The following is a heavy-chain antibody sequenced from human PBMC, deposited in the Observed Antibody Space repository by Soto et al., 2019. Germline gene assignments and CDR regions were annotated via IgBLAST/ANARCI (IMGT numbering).Heavy chain of an antibody. CDR1: GYTFTSYD. Sequence: ASVKVSCKASGYTFTSYDINWVRQATGQGLERMGWMNPNSGNTGYAQKFQGRVTMTRNTFISTAYMELSSLRSEDTAVYYCAIAKTGTTLSPYYYYYYMDVWGKGTTVTVSS. CDR3: AIAKTGTTLSPYYYYYYMDV. J-gene: IGHJ6*03. CDR2: MNPNSGNT. D-gene: IGHD1-7*01. V-gene: IGHV1-8*01.